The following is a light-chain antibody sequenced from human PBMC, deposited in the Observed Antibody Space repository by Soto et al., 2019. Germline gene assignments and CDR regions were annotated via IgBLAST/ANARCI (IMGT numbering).Light chain of an antibody. CDR3: RPYPGSSPSV. Sequence: QSALTQPASVSGSPGQSITISCTGTSNDVGGYNYVSWYQQHPGKAPKLMIYDVSNRPSGVSNRFSGSKSANTASLTISGLQIEDDSDYYGRPYPGSSPSVFGTGTKVTVL. CDR2: DVS. V-gene: IGLV2-14*03. J-gene: IGLJ1*01. CDR1: SNDVGGYNY.